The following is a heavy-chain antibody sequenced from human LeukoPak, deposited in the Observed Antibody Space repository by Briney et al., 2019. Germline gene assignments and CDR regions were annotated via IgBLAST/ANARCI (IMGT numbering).Heavy chain of an antibody. CDR3: ARDLLDNCSGRSCYSRGAFDI. Sequence: SQTLSLTCVISGDSVSSNSAAWNWIRQSPSRGLQWLGRTYYRSKWYNDYAVSVKSRITINPDTSKNQFSLQLNSVTPEDTAVYYCARDLLDNCSGRSCYSRGAFDIWGQGTMVTVSS. D-gene: IGHD2-15*01. V-gene: IGHV6-1*01. CDR2: TYYRSKWYN. J-gene: IGHJ3*02. CDR1: GDSVSSNSAA.